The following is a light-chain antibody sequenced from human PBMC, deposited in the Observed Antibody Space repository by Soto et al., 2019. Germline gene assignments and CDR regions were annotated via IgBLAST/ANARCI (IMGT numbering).Light chain of an antibody. CDR3: QQYNSYTWT. J-gene: IGKJ1*01. Sequence: DIQITQSPSSLSASVGDRVTITCRESQSISSYLNWYQQKPGKAPKLLIYKASSLESGVPSRFSGSGSGTEFTLTISSLQPDDFATYYCQQYNSYTWTFGQGTKVDIK. CDR2: KAS. CDR1: QSISSY. V-gene: IGKV1-5*03.